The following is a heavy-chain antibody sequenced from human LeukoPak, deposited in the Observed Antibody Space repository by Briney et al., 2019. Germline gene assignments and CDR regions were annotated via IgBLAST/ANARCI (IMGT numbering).Heavy chain of an antibody. D-gene: IGHD2-15*01. V-gene: IGHV1-18*01. CDR1: TYTFTRYG. J-gene: IGHJ5*02. CDR2: ISGYNGNT. Sequence: ASVKVSCKASTYTFTRYGISWVRQAPGQGLECMGWISGYNGNTNYAQKFLGRVSMTADTATSTAYMELRSLTSDDTAVYYCARAGAVVDNWFDPWGQGTLVTVSS. CDR3: ARAGAVVDNWFDP.